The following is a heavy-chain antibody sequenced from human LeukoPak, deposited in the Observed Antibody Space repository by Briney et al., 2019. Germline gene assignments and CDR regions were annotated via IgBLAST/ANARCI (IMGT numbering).Heavy chain of an antibody. CDR1: GGSIGSDSYY. Sequence: SETLSLTCAVSGGSIGSDSYYWGWIRQPPGKGLEWIGSIYSGGTTYYNPSLKSRVTISVDTSKNQFSLKLTSVTAADAAAYYCASHSRNCSGGYCYLYYWGQGTLVTVSS. D-gene: IGHD2-15*01. CDR2: IYSGGTT. V-gene: IGHV4-39*01. CDR3: ASHSRNCSGGYCYLYY. J-gene: IGHJ4*02.